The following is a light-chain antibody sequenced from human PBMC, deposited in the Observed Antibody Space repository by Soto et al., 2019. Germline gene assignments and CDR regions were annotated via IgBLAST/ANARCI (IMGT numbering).Light chain of an antibody. CDR2: GAS. CDR1: QGIGTS. J-gene: IGKJ4*01. Sequence: DIQMTQSPSSLSAYVGDRVTITCRASQGIGTSLVWYKQKPGKAPRLLIHGASTLQSGVPSRFSGSGSGTDFTLIISSLQPEDVATYYCQKYNAAPHSFGGGTKVEIK. CDR3: QKYNAAPHS. V-gene: IGKV1-27*01.